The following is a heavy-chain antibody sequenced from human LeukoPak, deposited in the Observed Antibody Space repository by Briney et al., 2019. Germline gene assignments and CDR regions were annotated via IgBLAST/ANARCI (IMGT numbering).Heavy chain of an antibody. CDR1: GGSVNSHSYY. J-gene: IGHJ4*02. CDR3: ARRRETSDFPDY. D-gene: IGHD5-24*01. V-gene: IGHV4-39*01. CDR2: IYYAGLT. Sequence: PSETLSLTCTVSGGSVNSHSYYWDWIRQPPGKGLEWIGGIYYAGLTWYSPSLKSRVTISVDTSNNQFSLKLNSVAAADTATYYCARRRETSDFPDYWGQGILVTVSS.